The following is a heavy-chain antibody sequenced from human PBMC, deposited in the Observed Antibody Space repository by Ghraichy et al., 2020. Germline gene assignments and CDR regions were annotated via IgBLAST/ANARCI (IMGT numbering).Heavy chain of an antibody. CDR3: ARGETGSYYHFDY. D-gene: IGHD1-26*01. J-gene: IGHJ4*02. Sequence: ASVKVSCKASGYTFTGYYMHWVRQAHGQGVEWMGWINPNSGGTNYAQKFQGRVTMTRDTSISTAYMELSRLRSDDTAVYYCARGETGSYYHFDYWGQGTLVTVSS. CDR1: GYTFTGYY. CDR2: INPNSGGT. V-gene: IGHV1-2*02.